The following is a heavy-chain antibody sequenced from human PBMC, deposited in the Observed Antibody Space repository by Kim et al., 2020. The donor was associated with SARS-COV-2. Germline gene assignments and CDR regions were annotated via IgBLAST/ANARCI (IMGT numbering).Heavy chain of an antibody. Sequence: PSLKSRVTISVDTSKNQFSLKLSSVTAADTAVYYCARETDESGEGRAFDYWGQGTLVTVSS. J-gene: IGHJ4*02. D-gene: IGHD3-10*01. V-gene: IGHV4-31*02. CDR3: ARETDESGEGRAFDY.